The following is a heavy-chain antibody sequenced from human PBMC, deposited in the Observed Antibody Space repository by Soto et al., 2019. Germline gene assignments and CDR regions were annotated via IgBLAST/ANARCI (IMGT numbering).Heavy chain of an antibody. J-gene: IGHJ5*02. CDR1: GYTFTSYD. V-gene: IGHV1-8*01. D-gene: IGHD1-7*01. CDR3: ARGPLELRPNWFDP. Sequence: QVQLVQSGAEVKKPGASVKVSCKASGYTFTSYDINWVRQATGQGLEWMGWMNPNSGNTGYAQKFQGRVTRTRNTSISTAYMELSSLRSEDTAVYYCARGPLELRPNWFDPWGQGTLVTVSS. CDR2: MNPNSGNT.